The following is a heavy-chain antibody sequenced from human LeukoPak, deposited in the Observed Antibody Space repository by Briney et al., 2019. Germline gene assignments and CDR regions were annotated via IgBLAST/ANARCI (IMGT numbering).Heavy chain of an antibody. J-gene: IGHJ4*02. D-gene: IGHD3-10*02. CDR2: IKSDGSGT. Sequence: PGGSLRLSCAPSGFTFSKYWMHWVRQAPGKGLVWVSRIKSDGSGTSYAESVKGRFTISRDNAKNTLYLQMNSLRAEDTAVYYCAKGVNYFVLEYWGQGTLVTISS. CDR3: AKGVNYFVLEY. V-gene: IGHV3-74*01. CDR1: GFTFSKYW.